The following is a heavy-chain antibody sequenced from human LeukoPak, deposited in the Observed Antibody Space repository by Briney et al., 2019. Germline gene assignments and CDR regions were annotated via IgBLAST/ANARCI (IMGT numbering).Heavy chain of an antibody. CDR2: MNPYSGNT. CDR3: ARGTPAAAGRFLDY. J-gene: IGHJ4*02. D-gene: IGHD6-13*01. Sequence: ASVKVSCKASGYTFTNYDIHWVRQATGQGLEWMGWMNPYSGNTGYAQNFQGRITITRNTSISTAYMELSSLRSEDTAVYYCARGTPAAAGRFLDYWGRGTLVTVSS. CDR1: GYTFTNYD. V-gene: IGHV1-8*03.